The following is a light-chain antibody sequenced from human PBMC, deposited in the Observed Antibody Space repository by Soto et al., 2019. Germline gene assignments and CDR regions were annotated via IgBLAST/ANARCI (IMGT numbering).Light chain of an antibody. V-gene: IGKV3-11*01. CDR3: QQRSNGPSYT. Sequence: EIVLTQSPATLSLSPGERATLSCRASQSVGTYLAWYQHKPGQAPRLLIYEASNRATGIPARFSGSGSGTDFPLTITSLEPEDFAVYFCQQRSNGPSYTFGQGTKLEIK. CDR1: QSVGTY. J-gene: IGKJ2*01. CDR2: EAS.